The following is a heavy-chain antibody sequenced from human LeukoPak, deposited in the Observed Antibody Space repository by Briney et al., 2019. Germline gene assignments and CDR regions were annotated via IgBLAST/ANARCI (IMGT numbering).Heavy chain of an antibody. CDR1: GDSISSHY. CDR3: ARDRRGYVGYEGDPFDI. V-gene: IGHV4-4*07. Sequence: SETLSLTCTVSGDSISSHYWSGIRQSAGKGLEWIGRIYTSGSPNYNPSLKSRVIMSVDTSKNQFSLKLSSVTAADTAVYYCARDRRGYVGYEGDPFDIWGQGTLVTVSS. D-gene: IGHD5-12*01. J-gene: IGHJ3*02. CDR2: IYTSGSP.